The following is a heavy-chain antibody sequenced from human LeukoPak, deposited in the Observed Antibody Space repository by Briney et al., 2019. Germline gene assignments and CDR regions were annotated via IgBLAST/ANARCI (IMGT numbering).Heavy chain of an antibody. CDR2: VYYSGSI. Sequence: SETLSLTCTVSGGSIAAGNHHWGWIRQPPGKGLEWIGSVYYSGSIFSDTSHKSRVTISGDTSKNQFSLSLSSVTAADTAVSYCARLNPAYVTAPHDSWGQGMLVTVSS. V-gene: IGHV4-39*01. D-gene: IGHD2-2*01. CDR3: ARLNPAYVTAPHDS. CDR1: GGSIAAGNHH. J-gene: IGHJ5*01.